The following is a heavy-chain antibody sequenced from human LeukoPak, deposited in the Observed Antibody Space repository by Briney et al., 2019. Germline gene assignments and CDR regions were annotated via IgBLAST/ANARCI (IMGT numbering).Heavy chain of an antibody. CDR3: TRDHGGLIVVVPAAIGGAFDI. CDR2: IRSKAYGGTT. Sequence: GGSLRLSCTASGFTFGDYAMSWFRQAPGKGLEWVGFIRSKAYGGTTEYAASVKGRFTISRDDSKSIAYLQMNSLKTEDTAVYYCTRDHGGLIVVVPAAIGGAFDIWGQGTMVTVSS. V-gene: IGHV3-49*03. J-gene: IGHJ3*02. CDR1: GFTFGDYA. D-gene: IGHD2-2*01.